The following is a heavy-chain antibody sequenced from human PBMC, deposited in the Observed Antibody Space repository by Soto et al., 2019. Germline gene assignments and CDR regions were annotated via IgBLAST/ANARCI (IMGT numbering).Heavy chain of an antibody. CDR2: ISAYNGNT. V-gene: IGHV1-18*01. J-gene: IGHJ4*02. D-gene: IGHD3-22*01. Sequence: ASVKVSCKASGYTFTSYGLSWVRQAPGQGLEWMGWISAYNGNTNYAQNLKGRVTMTTDTSTSTSYMELRSLTFDDTAVYYCARDLENLYYDSSGYYRYWGQGTQVTVSS. CDR1: GYTFTSYG. CDR3: ARDLENLYYDSSGYYRY.